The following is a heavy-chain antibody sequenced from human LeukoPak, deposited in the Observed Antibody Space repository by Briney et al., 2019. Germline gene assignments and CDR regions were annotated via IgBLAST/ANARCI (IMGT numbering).Heavy chain of an antibody. D-gene: IGHD1-26*01. V-gene: IGHV3-23*01. CDR1: GFTFSSYS. CDR3: AKGLSGSYYVHWFDP. Sequence: GGSLRLSCAASGFTFSSYSMNWVRQAPGKGLEWVSGISESGGSTYYADSVKGRFTISRDNSKNTLYLQMNTLRAEDTAVYYCAKGLSGSYYVHWFDPWGQGTLVTVSS. CDR2: ISESGGST. J-gene: IGHJ5*02.